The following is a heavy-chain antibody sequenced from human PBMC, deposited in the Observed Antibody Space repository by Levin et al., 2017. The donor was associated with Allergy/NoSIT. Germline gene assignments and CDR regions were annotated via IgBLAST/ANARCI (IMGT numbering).Heavy chain of an antibody. CDR1: GFTFSSYS. V-gene: IGHV3-48*01. Sequence: GESLKISCAASGFTFSSYSMNWVRQAPGKGLEWVSYISSSSSTIYYADSVKGRFTISRDNAKNSLYLQMNSLRAEDTAVYYCARDRGDYMIGNWFDPWGQGTLVTVSS. D-gene: IGHD4-17*01. J-gene: IGHJ5*02. CDR3: ARDRGDYMIGNWFDP. CDR2: ISSSSSTI.